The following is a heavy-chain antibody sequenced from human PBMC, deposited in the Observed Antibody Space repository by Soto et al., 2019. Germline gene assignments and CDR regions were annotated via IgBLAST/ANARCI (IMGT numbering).Heavy chain of an antibody. V-gene: IGHV3-33*01. CDR3: ARDLGSTYYYDSSGYGFDY. CDR1: GFTFSSYG. Sequence: GSLRLSCAASGFTFSSYGMHWVRQAPGKGLEWVAVIWYDGSNKYYADSVKGRFTISRDNSKNTLYLQMNSLRAEDTAVYYCARDLGSTYYYDSSGYGFDYWGQGTLVTVSS. D-gene: IGHD3-22*01. CDR2: IWYDGSNK. J-gene: IGHJ4*02.